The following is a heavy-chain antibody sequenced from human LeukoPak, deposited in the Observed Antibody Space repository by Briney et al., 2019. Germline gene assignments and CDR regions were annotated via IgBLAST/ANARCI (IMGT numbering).Heavy chain of an antibody. CDR1: GGSISSSSYY. Sequence: KPSETLSLTCTVSGGSISSSSYYWGWIRQPPGKGLEWIGSIYYSGSTYYNPSLKSRVTISVDTSKNQFSLKLSSVTAADTAVYYCATASVRAEVDAFDIWGQGTMVTVSS. CDR2: IYYSGST. D-gene: IGHD2-8*01. J-gene: IGHJ3*02. CDR3: ATASVRAEVDAFDI. V-gene: IGHV4-39*07.